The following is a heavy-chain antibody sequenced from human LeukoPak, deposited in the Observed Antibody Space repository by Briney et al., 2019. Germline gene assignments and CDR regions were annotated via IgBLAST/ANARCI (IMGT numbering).Heavy chain of an antibody. CDR2: IYSGGST. J-gene: IGHJ6*02. Sequence: PGGSLRLSCAASGFTVSSNYMSWVRQAPGKGLEWVSVIYSGGSTYYADSVKGRFTISRDNSKNTLYLQMNSLRAEDTAVYYCARGNSSSWYYYYGMDVWGQGTTVTVSS. V-gene: IGHV3-66*01. CDR3: ARGNSSSWYYYYGMDV. D-gene: IGHD6-13*01. CDR1: GFTVSSNY.